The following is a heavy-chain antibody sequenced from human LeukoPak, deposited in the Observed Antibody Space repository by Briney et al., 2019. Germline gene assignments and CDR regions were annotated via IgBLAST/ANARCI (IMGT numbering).Heavy chain of an antibody. D-gene: IGHD2-21*02. J-gene: IGHJ4*02. CDR1: GYTFTSYD. Sequence: ASVKVSCKASGYTFTSYDINWVRQATGQGLEWMGWMNPNSGNTGYAQKFQERVTITRDTSTSTAYMELSSLRSEDTAVYYCAAVSQAYCGGDCYSGGGSTLDYWGQGTLVTVSS. CDR2: MNPNSGNT. V-gene: IGHV1-8*01. CDR3: AAVSQAYCGGDCYSGGGSTLDY.